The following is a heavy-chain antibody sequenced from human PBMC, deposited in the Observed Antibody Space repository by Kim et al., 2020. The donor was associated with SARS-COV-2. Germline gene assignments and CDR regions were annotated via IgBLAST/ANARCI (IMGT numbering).Heavy chain of an antibody. CDR2: IYHSGST. CDR1: GYSISSGYY. CDR3: ARLAGDYGGTGGTDY. J-gene: IGHJ4*02. D-gene: IGHD4-17*01. Sequence: SETLSLTCTVSGYSISSGYYWGWIRQPPGKGLEWIGSIYHSGSTYYNPSLKSRVTISVDTSKNQFSLKLSSVTAADTAVYYCARLAGDYGGTGGTDYWGQGTLVTVTS. V-gene: IGHV4-38-2*02.